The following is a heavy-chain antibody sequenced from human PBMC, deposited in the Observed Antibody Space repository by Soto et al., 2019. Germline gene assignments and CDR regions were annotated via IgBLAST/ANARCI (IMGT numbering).Heavy chain of an antibody. CDR1: GGTLSNYA. CDR3: ARGVRTGFYGMDV. CDR2: IIHIFGTS. D-gene: IGHD3-10*01. Sequence: QVQLVQSGAEVKKPGSSVQVSCKASGGTLSNYALSWVRQAPGQGLEWVGGIIHIFGTSNYAQNFQGRVTITADKSTSTAYMELSSLRSEDTAVYYCARGVRTGFYGMDVWGQGTTVTVSS. V-gene: IGHV1-69*06. J-gene: IGHJ6*02.